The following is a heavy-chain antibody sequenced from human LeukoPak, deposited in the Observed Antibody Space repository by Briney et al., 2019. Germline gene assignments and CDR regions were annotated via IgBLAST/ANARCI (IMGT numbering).Heavy chain of an antibody. Sequence: GGSLRLSCAASGFTFSSYWMHWVRQAPGKGLVWVSRINIDGSSTSYADSVKGRFPILRDNAKNTVYLQMNSLRAEDTAVYYCARGSDGSGSYYNDPLNFDIWGQGTMVTVSS. CDR1: GFTFSSYW. CDR2: INIDGSST. D-gene: IGHD3-10*01. CDR3: ARGSDGSGSYYNDPLNFDI. V-gene: IGHV3-74*01. J-gene: IGHJ3*02.